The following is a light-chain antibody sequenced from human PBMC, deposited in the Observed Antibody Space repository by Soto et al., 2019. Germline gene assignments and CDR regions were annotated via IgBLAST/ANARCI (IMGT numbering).Light chain of an antibody. CDR3: QQRSNWPPIT. CDR2: DAS. CDR1: QSVSSY. V-gene: IGKV3-11*01. J-gene: IGKJ5*01. Sequence: IVLTNSPATLSLSPPERSNRQLSASQSVSSYLAWYQQKPGQAPRLLIYDASNRATGIPARFSGSGSGTDFTLTISSLEPEDFAVYYCQQRSNWPPITFGQGTRLEI.